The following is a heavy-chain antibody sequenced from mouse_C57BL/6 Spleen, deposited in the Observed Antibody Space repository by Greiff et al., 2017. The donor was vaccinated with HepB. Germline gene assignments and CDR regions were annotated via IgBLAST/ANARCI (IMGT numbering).Heavy chain of an antibody. Sequence: VQLQQSGAELVRPGASVTLSCKASGYTFTDYEMHWVKQTPVHGLEWIGAIDPETGGTAYNQKFKGKAILTADKSSSTAYMELRSLTSEDSAVYYCTRSDGYDGKGYAMDYWGQGTSVTVSS. V-gene: IGHV1-15*01. CDR2: IDPETGGT. CDR1: GYTFTDYE. J-gene: IGHJ4*01. D-gene: IGHD2-2*01. CDR3: TRSDGYDGKGYAMDY.